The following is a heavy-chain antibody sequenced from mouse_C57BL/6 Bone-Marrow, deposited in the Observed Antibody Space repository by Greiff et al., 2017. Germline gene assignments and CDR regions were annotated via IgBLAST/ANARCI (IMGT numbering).Heavy chain of an antibody. D-gene: IGHD1-1*01. J-gene: IGHJ3*01. V-gene: IGHV2-9-1*01. CDR2: IWPGGGT. CDR3: ARPHYYGSSWFAY. Sequence: QVQLKESGPGLVAPSQSLSITCNVSGFSFTSYAISWVRQPPGKGLEWLGVIWPGGGTNYNSALKSSLSISKDNTTCQVFLKMNSLQTDDTAMYYCARPHYYGSSWFAYWGQGTLVTVSA. CDR1: GFSFTSYA.